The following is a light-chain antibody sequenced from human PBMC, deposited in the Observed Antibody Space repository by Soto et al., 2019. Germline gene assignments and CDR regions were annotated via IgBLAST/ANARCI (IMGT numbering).Light chain of an antibody. J-gene: IGKJ2*02. CDR3: QQSYSTPRT. CDR2: AAS. Sequence: DIQMTQSPSSLSVSVGDRVTISCRASESISNYLNWYQQTPGKAPKLLISAASSLQSGVPSRFSGSGTGTDFTLTISSLQPEDFATYYCQQSYSTPRTFGQGTKLEI. V-gene: IGKV1-39*01. CDR1: ESISNY.